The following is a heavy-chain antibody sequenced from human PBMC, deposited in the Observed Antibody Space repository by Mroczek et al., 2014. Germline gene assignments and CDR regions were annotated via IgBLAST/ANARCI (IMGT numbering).Heavy chain of an antibody. J-gene: IGHJ3*02. CDR3: ARSTVDTAMGI. D-gene: IGHD5-18*01. CDR1: GGSISSGSYY. V-gene: IGHV4-61*02. CDR2: IYTSGST. Sequence: QVQLQESGPGLVKPSQTLSLTCTASGGSISSGSYYWSWIRQPAGKGLEWIGRIYTSGSTNYNPSLKSRVTMSVDTSKNQFSLKLSSVTAADTAVYYCARSTVDTAMGIWGQGTMVTVSS.